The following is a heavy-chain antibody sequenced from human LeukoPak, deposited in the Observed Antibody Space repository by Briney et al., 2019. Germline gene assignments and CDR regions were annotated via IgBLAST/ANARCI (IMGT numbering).Heavy chain of an antibody. CDR2: IYYSGTT. Sequence: SETLSLTCTVSGGSISSSTYYWAWVRQPPGKGLEWIASIYYSGTTYYNPSLKSRVTISVDTSKNQFSLKLSSVTAADTAVYYCARGSYYGSGSWYYYYMDVWGKGTTVTVSS. D-gene: IGHD3-10*01. CDR3: ARGSYYGSGSWYYYYMDV. V-gene: IGHV4-39*07. CDR1: GGSISSSTYY. J-gene: IGHJ6*03.